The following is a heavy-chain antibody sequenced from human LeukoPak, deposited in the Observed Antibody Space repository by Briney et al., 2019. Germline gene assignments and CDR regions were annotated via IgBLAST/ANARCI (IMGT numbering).Heavy chain of an antibody. CDR3: ARGYSSSSGSVSDY. J-gene: IGHJ4*02. D-gene: IGHD6-6*01. Sequence: PGGPLRLSCAASGFTFSSYNMNWVRQAPGKGLEWVSYISSSSSTIYYADSVKGRFTISRDNAKNSLYLQMNSLRDEDTAVYYCARGYSSSSGSVSDYWGQGTLVTVSS. V-gene: IGHV3-48*02. CDR2: ISSSSSTI. CDR1: GFTFSSYN.